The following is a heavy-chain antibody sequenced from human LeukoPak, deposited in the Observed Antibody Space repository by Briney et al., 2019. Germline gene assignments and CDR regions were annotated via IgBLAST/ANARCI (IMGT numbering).Heavy chain of an antibody. CDR1: GGTFSSYA. Sequence: SVKVSCKASGGTFSSYAISWVRQAPGQGLEWMGRIIPIFGTANYAQKFQGRVTITTDESTSTAYMELSSLRSEDTAVYYCTTQYDFWSGYYTGINYYYMDVWGKGTTVTVSS. V-gene: IGHV1-69*05. D-gene: IGHD3-3*01. J-gene: IGHJ6*03. CDR3: TTQYDFWSGYYTGINYYYMDV. CDR2: IIPIFGTA.